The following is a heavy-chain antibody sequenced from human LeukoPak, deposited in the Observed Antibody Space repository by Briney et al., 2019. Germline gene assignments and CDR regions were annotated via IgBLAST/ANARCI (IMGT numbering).Heavy chain of an antibody. CDR2: ISYDGNNK. J-gene: IGHJ3*02. D-gene: IGHD2-2*01. CDR1: GFPFSSYA. Sequence: GGSLRLSCAASGFPFSSYAMHWVRQAPGKGLEWVALISYDGNNKYYADSVKGRFTISRDNFKNTLYLQMNSLRAEGTAVYYCARARYCSSISCREAFDIWGQGTMVTVSS. V-gene: IGHV3-30-3*01. CDR3: ARARYCSSISCREAFDI.